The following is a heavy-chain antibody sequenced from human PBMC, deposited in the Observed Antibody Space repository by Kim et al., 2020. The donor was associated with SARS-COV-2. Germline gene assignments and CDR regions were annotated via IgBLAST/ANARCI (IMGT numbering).Heavy chain of an antibody. J-gene: IGHJ6*02. V-gene: IGHV3-48*02. D-gene: IGHD2-21*01. CDR3: ARDRLGDPAYCGGDCYEYYYYGMDV. CDR1: GFTFSSYS. Sequence: GGSLRLSCAASGFTFSSYSMNWVRQAPGKGLEWVSYISSSSSTIYYADSVKGRFTISRDNAKNSLYLQMNSLRDEDTAVYYCARDRLGDPAYCGGDCYEYYYYGMDVWGQGTTVTVSS. CDR2: ISSSSSTI.